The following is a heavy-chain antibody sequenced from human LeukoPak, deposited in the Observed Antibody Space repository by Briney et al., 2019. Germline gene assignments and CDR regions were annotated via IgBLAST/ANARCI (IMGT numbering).Heavy chain of an antibody. CDR3: ARRQDTGGWFYFDF. V-gene: IGHV4-4*02. D-gene: IGHD6-19*01. CDR2: ISLAGRT. CDR1: GGSITTTNY. Sequence: KPSGTLSLTCGVSGGSITTTNYWSWVRQPPGGGLEWIGEISLAGRTRYNPSLKSRVNISIDESKNHLYLNLASVTAADTAVYYCARRQDTGGWFYFDFWGQGILVTVSS. J-gene: IGHJ4*02.